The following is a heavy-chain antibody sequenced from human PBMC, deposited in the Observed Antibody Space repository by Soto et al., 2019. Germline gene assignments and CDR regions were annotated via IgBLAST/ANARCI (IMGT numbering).Heavy chain of an antibody. V-gene: IGHV3-53*01. J-gene: IGHJ5*02. CDR3: ASGPTLAARLGWNYFDP. Sequence: GGSLRLSCATSGLNVNINYVTWVRQAPGKGLEWLSIIHGGGNKFYSDSVKGRFTISRDTSKNTVYLQMSSLTVDDTAAYYCASGPTLAARLGWNYFDPWGQGTLVTVSS. D-gene: IGHD6-6*01. CDR2: IHGGGNK. CDR1: GLNVNINY.